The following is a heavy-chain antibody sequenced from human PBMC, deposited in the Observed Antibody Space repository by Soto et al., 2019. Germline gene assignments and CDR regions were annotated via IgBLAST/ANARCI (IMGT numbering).Heavy chain of an antibody. CDR3: AREEWFGQTPFDS. CDR1: GFTLNEFG. Sequence: QVQLVQSGAEVKKSGASVKVSCKASGFTLNEFGVSWVRQAPGQGLEWMGWISGHDGNTKFAQKYEGRVTMTIDSSTSTAYMELRNLRSDDTAMYYCAREEWFGQTPFDSWGQGTLVTVSS. CDR2: ISGHDGNT. D-gene: IGHD3-10*01. J-gene: IGHJ4*02. V-gene: IGHV1-18*01.